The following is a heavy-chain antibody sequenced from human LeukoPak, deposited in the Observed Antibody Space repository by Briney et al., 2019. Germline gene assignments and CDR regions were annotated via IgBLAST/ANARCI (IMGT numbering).Heavy chain of an antibody. Sequence: GGSLRLSCVASGVTLSNYAMSWARQAPGKGLEWVSGISSSGSGGNTYYADSVKGRFTISRDNSKNTLYLQMNSLRAEDTAVYYCANGRYGDPHFDYWGQGTLVTVSS. CDR1: GVTLSNYA. CDR3: ANGRYGDPHFDY. D-gene: IGHD4-17*01. V-gene: IGHV3-23*01. J-gene: IGHJ4*02. CDR2: ISSSGSGGNT.